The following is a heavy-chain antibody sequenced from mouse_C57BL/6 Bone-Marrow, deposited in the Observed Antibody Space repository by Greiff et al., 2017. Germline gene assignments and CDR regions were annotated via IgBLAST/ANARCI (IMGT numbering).Heavy chain of an antibody. CDR3: ARLTVVAYYFDY. CDR1: GFTFSSYA. D-gene: IGHD1-1*01. J-gene: IGHJ2*01. Sequence: EVTLVESGGGLVKPGGSLKLSCAASGFTFSSYAMSWVRQTPEKRLEWVATISDGGSYTYYPDNVKGRFTISRDNAKNNLYLQMSHLKSEDTAMYYCARLTVVAYYFDYWGQGTTLTVSS. CDR2: ISDGGSYT. V-gene: IGHV5-4*03.